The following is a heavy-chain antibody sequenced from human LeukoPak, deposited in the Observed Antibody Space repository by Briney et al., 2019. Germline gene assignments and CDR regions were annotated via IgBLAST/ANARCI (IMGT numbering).Heavy chain of an antibody. CDR3: TRWFSISWLEY. CDR1: GFTFGDYS. V-gene: IGHV3-49*04. D-gene: IGHD6-13*01. Sequence: GGSLRLSCTGSGFTFGDYSITWVRQAPGKGLAWVGSIRSKSSGETTEYAASVKGRFTISRDDSKNVAYLQINSLETEDTATYYCTRWFSISWLEYWGQGTLVTVSS. J-gene: IGHJ4*02. CDR2: IRSKSSGETT.